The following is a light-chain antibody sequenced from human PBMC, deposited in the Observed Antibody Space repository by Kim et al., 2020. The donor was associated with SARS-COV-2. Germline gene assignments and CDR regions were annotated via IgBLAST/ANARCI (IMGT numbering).Light chain of an antibody. Sequence: TVTISCSGKSSNIGTYSVTWYQQLVGTAPKLRIHTKNHRPSGVPERFSGSKSDTSASLAISGLQSDDEADYYCTAWDDSLNGPGFGGGTQLTVL. CDR3: TAWDDSLNGPG. CDR2: TKN. J-gene: IGLJ3*02. V-gene: IGLV1-44*01. CDR1: SSNIGTYS.